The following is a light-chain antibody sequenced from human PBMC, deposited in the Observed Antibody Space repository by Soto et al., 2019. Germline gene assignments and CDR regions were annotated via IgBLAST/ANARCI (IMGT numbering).Light chain of an antibody. CDR2: KAS. Sequence: DIQMTQSPSTLYSSVGDRVTITCRASQSISSWLAWYQQKPGKAPKLLIYKASSLESGVPSRFSGSGSGTEFPLTISSLNPDYFATYYCQQYNSYWTFGQGTKVDIK. CDR1: QSISSW. J-gene: IGKJ1*01. V-gene: IGKV1-5*03. CDR3: QQYNSYWT.